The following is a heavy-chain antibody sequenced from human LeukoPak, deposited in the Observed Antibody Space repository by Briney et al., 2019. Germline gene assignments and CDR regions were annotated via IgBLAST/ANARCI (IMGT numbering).Heavy chain of an antibody. CDR2: MSAYNGNT. V-gene: IGHV1-18*01. CDR1: GYTFTSYG. Sequence: ASVKVSCKASGYTFTSYGISWVRQAPGQGLEWMGWMSAYNGNTNYAQKLQGRVTMTTDTSTSTAYMELRSLRSDDTAVYYCARDNNQYYYGSGSTKNYYYYGMDVWGQGTTVTVSS. D-gene: IGHD3-10*01. J-gene: IGHJ6*02. CDR3: ARDNNQYYYGSGSTKNYYYYGMDV.